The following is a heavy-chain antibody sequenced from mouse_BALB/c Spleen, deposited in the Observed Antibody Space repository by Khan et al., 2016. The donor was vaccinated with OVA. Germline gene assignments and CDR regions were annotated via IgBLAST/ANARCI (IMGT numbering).Heavy chain of an antibody. V-gene: IGHV2-9*02. CDR2: IWAGGST. D-gene: IGHD2-14*01. CDR1: GFSLPSYG. CDR3: ARGDRYDGAWFAY. Sequence: VELVESGPGLVAPSQSLSITCTVSGFSLPSYGVHWVRQPPGKGLEWLGVIWAGGSTNYNSALMSRLSISKDNSKSQVFLKMNSLQTDDTAMYYGARGDRYDGAWFAYWGQGTLVTVSA. J-gene: IGHJ3*01.